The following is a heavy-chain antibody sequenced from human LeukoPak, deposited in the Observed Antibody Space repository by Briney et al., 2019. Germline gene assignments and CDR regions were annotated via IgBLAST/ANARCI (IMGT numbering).Heavy chain of an antibody. V-gene: IGHV1-2*02. J-gene: IGHJ4*02. CDR1: GYTFTGYY. D-gene: IGHD3-10*01. CDR2: INPNGGGT. CDR3: ARGGVRGVIYFDY. Sequence: ASVTVSCKASGYTFTGYYMHWVRQAPGQGLEWMGWINPNGGGTNYAQKFQGRVTMTRDTSISTAYMELSRLRSDDTAVYYCARGGVRGVIYFDYWGQGTLVTVSS.